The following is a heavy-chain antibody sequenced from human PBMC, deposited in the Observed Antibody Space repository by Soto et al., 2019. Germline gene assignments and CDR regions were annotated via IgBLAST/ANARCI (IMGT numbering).Heavy chain of an antibody. CDR1: GMTFSNAW. V-gene: IGHV3-15*01. Sequence: PGGSLRLSCAASGMTFSNAWMTWVRQAPGKGLEWVGRIKSITDGGTTDYAAPVKGRFTISRDDSKDTLYLQMNNLKTEDTAVYHCTTDSADIVVVPATFGMDVWGQRTTVTVS. J-gene: IGHJ6*02. CDR3: TTDSADIVVVPATFGMDV. D-gene: IGHD2-2*01. CDR2: IKSITDGGTT.